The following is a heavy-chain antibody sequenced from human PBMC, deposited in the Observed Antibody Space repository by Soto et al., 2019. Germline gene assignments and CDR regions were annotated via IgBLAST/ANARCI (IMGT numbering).Heavy chain of an antibody. J-gene: IGHJ4*02. CDR1: GYTFTSYG. CDR3: ARDLWWLERQTPLPFDY. D-gene: IGHD1-1*01. V-gene: IGHV1-18*04. Sequence: QVQLVQSGAEVKKPGASVKVSCKASGYTFTSYGISWVRQAPGQGLEWMGWISAYNGNTNYAQKLQGRVTMTTDTPTSTAYMELRSLRSDDTAVYYCARDLWWLERQTPLPFDYWGQGTLVTVSS. CDR2: ISAYNGNT.